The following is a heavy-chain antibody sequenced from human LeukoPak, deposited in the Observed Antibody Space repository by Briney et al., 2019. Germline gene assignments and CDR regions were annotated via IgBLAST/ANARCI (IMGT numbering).Heavy chain of an antibody. J-gene: IGHJ5*02. CDR2: IYYSGST. CDR1: GGSISSSY. CDR3: ARMIGYCSSTSCYAGYNWFDP. Sequence: PSETLSLTCTVSGGSISSSYWSWIRQPPGKGLEWIGYIYYSGSTYYNPSLKSRVTISVDTSKNQFSLKLSSVTAADTAVYYCARMIGYCSSTSCYAGYNWFDPWGQGTLVTVSS. D-gene: IGHD2-2*01. V-gene: IGHV4-30-4*01.